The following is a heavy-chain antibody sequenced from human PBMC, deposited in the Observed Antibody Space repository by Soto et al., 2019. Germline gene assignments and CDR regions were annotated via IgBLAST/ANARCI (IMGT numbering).Heavy chain of an antibody. CDR2: MNPRSGHT. CDR1: GNTFTRFY. D-gene: IGHD2-15*01. Sequence: QVQLVQSGAQVKKPGASVNVSCKASGNTFTRFYIHWVRQAPGQGIEWMGMMNPRSGHTTCAAKFQGIITVTRDPSTSTVYMELTSLSYEDTGLYYCARVALSGGGWLDPWGQGTLVTVSS. V-gene: IGHV1-46*01. J-gene: IGHJ5*02. CDR3: ARVALSGGGWLDP.